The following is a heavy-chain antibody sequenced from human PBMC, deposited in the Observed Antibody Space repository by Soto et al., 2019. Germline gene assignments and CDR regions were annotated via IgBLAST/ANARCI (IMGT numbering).Heavy chain of an antibody. CDR2: TYYRSKWYN. CDR3: ARDRVQGGIFGDYYYYGMDV. D-gene: IGHD3-3*01. J-gene: IGHJ6*02. CDR1: GDSVSSNSAA. V-gene: IGHV6-1*01. Sequence: PSQTLSLTCAISGDSVSSNSAAWNWIRQSPSRGLEWLGRTYYRSKWYNDYAVSVKSRITINPDTSKNQFSLQLNSVTPEDTAVYYCARDRVQGGIFGDYYYYGMDVWGQGTTVTVSS.